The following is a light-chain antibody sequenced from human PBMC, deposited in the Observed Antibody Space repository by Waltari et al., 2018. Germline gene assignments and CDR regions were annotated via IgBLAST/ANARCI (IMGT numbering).Light chain of an antibody. CDR3: GSFGGSAVI. Sequence: QSALTQPPSASGSPGQSVPISCIGTSSDIGGYNFVSWYQQHPGEAPRLMIYGVTKRPSGVPDRFSGSKSGNTASLTVSGLQAEDEADYYCGSFGGSAVIFGGGTKLTVL. CDR2: GVT. V-gene: IGLV2-8*01. CDR1: SSDIGGYNF. J-gene: IGLJ2*01.